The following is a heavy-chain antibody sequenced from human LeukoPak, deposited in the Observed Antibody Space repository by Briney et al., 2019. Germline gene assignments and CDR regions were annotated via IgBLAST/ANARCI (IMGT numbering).Heavy chain of an antibody. D-gene: IGHD1-26*01. CDR2: IRSKANSYAT. CDR3: TRRDFQSGSYLE. Sequence: GGSRGFSWAASGFTFGDSAVHWAGQASGKGLEWVARIRSKANSYATAYAASVKGRFTISRDDSKNTAYLQMNSLKTEDTAVYYCTRRDFQSGSYLEWGQGTLVTVSS. J-gene: IGHJ4*02. V-gene: IGHV3-73*01. CDR1: GFTFGDSA.